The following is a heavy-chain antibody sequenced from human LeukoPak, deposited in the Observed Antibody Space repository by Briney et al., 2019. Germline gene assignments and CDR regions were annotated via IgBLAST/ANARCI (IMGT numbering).Heavy chain of an antibody. V-gene: IGHV1-69*04. J-gene: IGHJ5*02. CDR1: GGTFSSYA. D-gene: IGHD1-26*01. CDR2: IIPILGIA. CDR3: ARGSRATYRDSNWFDP. Sequence: SVKVSCKASGGTFSSYAISWVRQAPGQGLEWMGRIIPILGIANYAQKFQGRVTITADKSTSTAYMELSSLKASDTAMYYCARGSRATYRDSNWFDPWGQGTLVTVSS.